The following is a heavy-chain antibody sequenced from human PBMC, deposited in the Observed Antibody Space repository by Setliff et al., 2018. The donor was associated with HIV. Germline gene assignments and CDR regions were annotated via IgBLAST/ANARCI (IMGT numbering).Heavy chain of an antibody. CDR1: GYTFTSYA. CDR2: INGGNGNT. V-gene: IGHV1-3*01. J-gene: IGHJ4*02. CDR3: ARGLPCGGDCHPFDY. Sequence: ASVKVSCKASGYTFTSYAMHWVRQAPGQRLEWMGWINGGNGNTKYSQKFQGRVTITRDTSASTAYMELSSLRSEDTAVYYCARGLPCGGDCHPFDYWGQGTLVTVSS. D-gene: IGHD2-21*02.